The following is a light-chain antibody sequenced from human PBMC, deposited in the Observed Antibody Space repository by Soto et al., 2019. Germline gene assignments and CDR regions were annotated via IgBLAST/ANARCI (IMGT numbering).Light chain of an antibody. CDR1: SSDVGGYNY. J-gene: IGLJ1*01. Sequence: QSVLTQPASVSGSPGQSITISCTRTSSDVGGYNYVSWYQQHPGKAPTLMIYDVSNRPSGVSNRFSGSKSGNTASLTISGLQAEDEADYYCSSYTSSSTLFGTGTKVTVL. CDR3: SSYTSSSTL. V-gene: IGLV2-14*01. CDR2: DVS.